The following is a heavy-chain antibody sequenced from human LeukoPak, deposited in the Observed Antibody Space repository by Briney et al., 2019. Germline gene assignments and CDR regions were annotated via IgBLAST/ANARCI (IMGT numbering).Heavy chain of an antibody. CDR3: AKGTIIAVAGGYFQH. CDR1: GFTFSSYS. J-gene: IGHJ1*01. CDR2: ISGSGGST. D-gene: IGHD6-19*01. V-gene: IGHV3-23*01. Sequence: GGSLRLSCAASGFTFSSYSMNWVRQAPGKGLEWVSAISGSGGSTYYADSVKGRFTISRDNSKNTLYLQMNSLRAEDTAVYYCAKGTIIAVAGGYFQHWGQGTLVTVSS.